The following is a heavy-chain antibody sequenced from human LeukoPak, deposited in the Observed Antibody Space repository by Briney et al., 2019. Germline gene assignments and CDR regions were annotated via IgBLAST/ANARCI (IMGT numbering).Heavy chain of an antibody. V-gene: IGHV1-8*01. Sequence: ASVKVSCKASGYTFTSYDINWVRQATGQGLEWMGWMNPNSGNTGYAQKFQGRVTMTRNTSISTAYMELSSLRSEDTAVYYYARGFGGPYDSSGYTFDYWGQGTLVTVSS. CDR3: ARGFGGPYDSSGYTFDY. D-gene: IGHD3-22*01. J-gene: IGHJ4*02. CDR1: GYTFTSYD. CDR2: MNPNSGNT.